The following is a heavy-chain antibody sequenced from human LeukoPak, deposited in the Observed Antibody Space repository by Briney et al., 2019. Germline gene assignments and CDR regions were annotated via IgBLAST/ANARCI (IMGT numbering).Heavy chain of an antibody. V-gene: IGHV4-61*02. Sequence: SQTLSLTCTVSGGSISSDSYYWSWIRQPAGKGLEWIGRIYTSGSTNYNPSLKSRVTISVDTSKNQFSLKLSSVTAADTAVYYCARARGYSGYDSYYFDYWGQGTLVTVSS. CDR3: ARARGYSGYDSYYFDY. CDR1: GGSISSDSYY. CDR2: IYTSGST. D-gene: IGHD5-12*01. J-gene: IGHJ4*02.